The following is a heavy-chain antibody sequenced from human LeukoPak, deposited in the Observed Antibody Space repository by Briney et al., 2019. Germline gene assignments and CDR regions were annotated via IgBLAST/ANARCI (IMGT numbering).Heavy chain of an antibody. CDR2: IYYIGST. CDR1: GGSLSSYY. CDR3: ARDMMGPPRDCSGGSCLYYYYYGMDV. Sequence: SQTLSLTRSVSGGSLSSYYWSWVRHPPGKGLEWIGYIYYIGSTNYNPSLKSRVTISADTSTNQFSLKLSSVTAADAAVYYCARDMMGPPRDCSGGSCLYYYYYGMDVWGEGTTVTVS. D-gene: IGHD2-15*01. J-gene: IGHJ6*02. V-gene: IGHV4-59*01.